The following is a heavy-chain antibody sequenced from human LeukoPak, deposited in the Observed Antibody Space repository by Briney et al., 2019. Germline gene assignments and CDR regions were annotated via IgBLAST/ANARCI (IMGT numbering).Heavy chain of an antibody. CDR3: AMGSGSYSDFDY. J-gene: IGHJ4*02. CDR1: GFTFTTFA. CDR2: ISYDGSNK. V-gene: IGHV3-30*03. D-gene: IGHD3-10*01. Sequence: PGGSLRLSCAASGFTFTTFAMHWVRQAPGKGLEWVAVISYDGSNKYYADSVKGRFTISRDNSKNTLYLQMNSLRAEDTAVYYCAMGSGSYSDFDYWGQGTLVTVSS.